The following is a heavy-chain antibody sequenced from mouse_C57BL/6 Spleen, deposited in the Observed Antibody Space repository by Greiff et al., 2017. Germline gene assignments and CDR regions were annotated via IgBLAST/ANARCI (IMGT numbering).Heavy chain of an antibody. CDR2: IDPSDSET. D-gene: IGHD2-4*01. Sequence: VQLQQPGAELVRPGSSVKLSCKASGYTFTSYWMHWVKQRPIQGLEWIGNIDPSDSETHYNQKFKDKATLTVDKSSSTAYMQLSSRTSEDSAVYYCARQEVDYDYEKGAMDYWGQGTLVTVSS. V-gene: IGHV1-52*01. CDR1: GYTFTSYW. J-gene: IGHJ4*01. CDR3: ARQEVDYDYEKGAMDY.